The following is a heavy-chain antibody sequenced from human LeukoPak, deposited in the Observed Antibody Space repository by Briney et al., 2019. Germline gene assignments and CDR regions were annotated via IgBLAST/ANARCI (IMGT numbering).Heavy chain of an antibody. V-gene: IGHV1-69*10. CDR1: GGTFSSYA. CDR3: ASFAENWNYGPVDY. J-gene: IGHJ4*02. D-gene: IGHD1-7*01. Sequence: ASVKVSCKASGGTFSSYAISWVRQAPGQGLEWMGRIIPILGIANYAQKFQGRVTITADKSTSTAYMELSSLRSEDTAVYYCASFAENWNYGPVDYWGQGTLVTVSS. CDR2: IIPILGIA.